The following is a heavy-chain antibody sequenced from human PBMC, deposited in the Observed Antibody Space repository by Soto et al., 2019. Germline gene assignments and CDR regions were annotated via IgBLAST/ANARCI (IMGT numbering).Heavy chain of an antibody. CDR1: GDSVSRNSAA. Sequence: SQTLSLTCAISGDSVSRNSAAWNWIRQSPSRGLELLGRTYYRSKWYSDYAVSVKSRITINPDTSKNQFSLQLNTVTPEDTAVYCCARDAVVVVAANRHYYGMDVWGQGTTVTVSS. CDR2: TYYRSKWYS. J-gene: IGHJ6*02. V-gene: IGHV6-1*01. CDR3: ARDAVVVVAANRHYYGMDV. D-gene: IGHD2-15*01.